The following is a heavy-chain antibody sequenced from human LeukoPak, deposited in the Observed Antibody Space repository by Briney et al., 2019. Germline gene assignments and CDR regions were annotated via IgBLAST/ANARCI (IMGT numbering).Heavy chain of an antibody. CDR3: VSFYETY. Sequence: GGSLRLSCAASGNYWMHWVRQAPGEGLVWVSHINSDGSWTSYADSVKGRFTISKDNAKNTVYLQMNNLRAEDTAVYYCVSFYETYWGRGTLVTVSS. V-gene: IGHV3-74*01. CDR2: INSDGSWT. D-gene: IGHD2-2*01. J-gene: IGHJ4*02. CDR1: GNYW.